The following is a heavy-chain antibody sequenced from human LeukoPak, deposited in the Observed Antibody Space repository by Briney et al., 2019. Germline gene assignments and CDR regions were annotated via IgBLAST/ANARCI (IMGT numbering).Heavy chain of an antibody. Sequence: PGGSLRLSCAASGFTFSSYDMHWVRQATGKGLEWVSTIGTAGDTYYPGSVKGRFTISRENAKNSLYLQMNSLRARDTAVYYCARGSFGGAVLHWGQGTLVTVSS. D-gene: IGHD3-16*01. CDR2: IGTAGDT. J-gene: IGHJ4*02. CDR3: ARGSFGGAVLH. CDR1: GFTFSSYD. V-gene: IGHV3-13*01.